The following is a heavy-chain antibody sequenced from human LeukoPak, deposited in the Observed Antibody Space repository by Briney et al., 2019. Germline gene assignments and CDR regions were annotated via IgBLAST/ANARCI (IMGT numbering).Heavy chain of an antibody. Sequence: GASVKVSCKVSGYTLTELSMHWVRQAPGKGLEWMGGFDPEDGETIYAQKFQGRVTITADKSTSTAYMELSSLRSEDTAVYYCHYYDFPPMAYFDYWGQGTLVTVSS. CDR3: HYYDFPPMAYFDY. CDR1: GYTLTELS. CDR2: FDPEDGET. D-gene: IGHD3-22*01. J-gene: IGHJ4*02. V-gene: IGHV1-24*01.